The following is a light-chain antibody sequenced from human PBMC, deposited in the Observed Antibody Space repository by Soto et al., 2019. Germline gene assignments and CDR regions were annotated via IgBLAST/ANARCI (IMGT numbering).Light chain of an antibody. Sequence: IVLTQSPATLSLSPGERVTLSCRASQTVSTYLAWYQQKPGQAPRLLIYDASDRATGIPARFSGSGSGTDFTLTISSLEPEDSAVYYCQQRTNWLTFGPGTKVDIK. J-gene: IGKJ3*01. CDR1: QTVSTY. CDR2: DAS. V-gene: IGKV3-11*01. CDR3: QQRTNWLT.